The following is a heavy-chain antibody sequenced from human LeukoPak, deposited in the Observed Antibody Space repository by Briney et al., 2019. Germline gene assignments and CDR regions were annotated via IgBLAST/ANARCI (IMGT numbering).Heavy chain of an antibody. D-gene: IGHD5-12*01. Sequence: SETLSLTCTVSGYSISSGYYWGWIRQPPGKGLEWIGGIYHSGSTYYNPSLKSRVTISVDTSKNQFSLKLSSVTAADTAVYYCARDRMDIVATIRDVDAFDIWGQGTMVTVSS. V-gene: IGHV4-38-2*02. CDR3: ARDRMDIVATIRDVDAFDI. J-gene: IGHJ3*02. CDR2: IYHSGST. CDR1: GYSISSGYY.